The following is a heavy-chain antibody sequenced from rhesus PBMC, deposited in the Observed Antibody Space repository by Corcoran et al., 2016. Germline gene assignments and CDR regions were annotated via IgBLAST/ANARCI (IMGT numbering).Heavy chain of an antibody. CDR1: GGSISSNY. J-gene: IGHJ2*01. D-gene: IGHD3-16*01. CDR2: IDGSGSDT. V-gene: IGHV4-169*02. CDR3: ARESGSYYYYWYFDL. Sequence: QLQLQESGPGLVKPSETLSVTCAVSGGSISSNYWSWIRQPPGKGLEWIGRIDGSGSDTNSNPSLKSRVTLSVDTSKNQLSLKLGSVTAADTAVYYCARESGSYYYYWYFDLWGPGTPITISS.